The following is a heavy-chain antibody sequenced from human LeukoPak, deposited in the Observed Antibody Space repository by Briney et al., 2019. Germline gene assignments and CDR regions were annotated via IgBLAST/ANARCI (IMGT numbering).Heavy chain of an antibody. CDR3: AKEGCGGDCYSLAFDI. CDR2: ISYDGSDK. J-gene: IGHJ3*02. CDR1: GLTFSTFG. V-gene: IGHV3-30*18. D-gene: IGHD2-21*02. Sequence: PGGSLRLSCAASGLTFSTFGMHWVRQAPGKGLEWVAVISYDGSDKDYADSVKGRFIISRDDSKNTLYLQMNSLRAEDTAVYYCAKEGCGGDCYSLAFDIWGQGTMVTVSS.